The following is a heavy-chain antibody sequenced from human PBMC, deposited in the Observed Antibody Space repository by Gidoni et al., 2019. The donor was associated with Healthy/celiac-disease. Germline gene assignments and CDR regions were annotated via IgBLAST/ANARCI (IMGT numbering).Heavy chain of an antibody. Sequence: EVQLLESGGALVQPGGSLRLSCAASGFTFSTYAMSWVRQAPGKGLEWVSAISGSGGSTYYADSVKGRFTISRDNSKNTLYLQMNSLRAEDTAVYYCAKGVFTALEKLNWFDPWGQGTLVTVSS. CDR3: AKGVFTALEKLNWFDP. CDR1: GFTFSTYA. CDR2: ISGSGGST. J-gene: IGHJ5*02. V-gene: IGHV3-23*01.